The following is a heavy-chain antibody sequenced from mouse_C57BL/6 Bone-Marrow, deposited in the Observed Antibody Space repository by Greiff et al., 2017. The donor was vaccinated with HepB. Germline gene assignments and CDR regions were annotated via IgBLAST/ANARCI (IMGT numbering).Heavy chain of an antibody. CDR2: INSDGGST. D-gene: IGHD2-1*01. V-gene: IGHV5-2*01. J-gene: IGHJ2*01. Sequence: EVKLVESGGGLVQPGESLKLSCESNEYEFPSHDMFWVRKTPEKRLELVAAINSDGGSTYYPDTMERRFIISRDNTKKTLYLQMSSLRSEDTALYYCARQRTMVKNYFDYWGQGTTLTVSS. CDR1: EYEFPSHD. CDR3: ARQRTMVKNYFDY.